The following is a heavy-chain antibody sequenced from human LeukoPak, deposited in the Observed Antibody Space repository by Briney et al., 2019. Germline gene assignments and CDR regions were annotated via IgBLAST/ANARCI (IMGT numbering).Heavy chain of an antibody. CDR3: ARHRGGLRYDAFDI. J-gene: IGHJ3*02. Sequence: SETLSLTCTVSGGSISSYYWSWIRQPPGKGLEWIGYIYYSGSTNYNPSLKSRVTISVDTSKNQFSLKLSSVTAADTAVYYCARHRGGLRYDAFDIWGQGTMVTVSS. CDR1: GGSISSYY. V-gene: IGHV4-59*01. CDR2: IYYSGST. D-gene: IGHD4-17*01.